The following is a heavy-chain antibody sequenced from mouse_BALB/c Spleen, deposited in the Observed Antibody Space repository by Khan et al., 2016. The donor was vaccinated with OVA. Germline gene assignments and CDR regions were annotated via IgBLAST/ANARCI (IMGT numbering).Heavy chain of an antibody. Sequence: QVQLKQSGAELVRPGASVKLSCKTSGYIFTSYWIHWVKPRSGQGLEWIARIYTGTDNTYYNEKFKDKATLTADKSSSTDYMQLSSLKSEDSDVYFCAREEALYHFDHWGQGTTLTVSS. CDR2: IYTGTDNT. CDR1: GYIFTSYW. V-gene: IGHV1-76*01. D-gene: IGHD3-2*02. J-gene: IGHJ2*01. CDR3: AREEALYHFDH.